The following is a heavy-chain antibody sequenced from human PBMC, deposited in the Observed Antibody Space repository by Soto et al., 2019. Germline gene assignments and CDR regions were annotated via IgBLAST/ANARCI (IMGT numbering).Heavy chain of an antibody. Sequence: SETLSLTCTVSGGSISRYYWSWIRQPPGKGLEWIGYIYYSGSTNYNPSLKSRVTISVDTSKNQFSLKLSSVTAADTAVYYCARFRRAVWGDYYYYGMDVWGQGTTVTVSS. J-gene: IGHJ6*02. V-gene: IGHV4-59*01. CDR3: ARFRRAVWGDYYYYGMDV. CDR1: GGSISRYY. CDR2: IYYSGST. D-gene: IGHD3-16*01.